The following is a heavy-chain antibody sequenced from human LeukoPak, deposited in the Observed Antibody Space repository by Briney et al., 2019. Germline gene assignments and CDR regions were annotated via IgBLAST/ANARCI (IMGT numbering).Heavy chain of an antibody. D-gene: IGHD1-1*01. CDR1: GFTFSSYA. CDR3: AKGGVQLYDAFDI. CDR2: ISGSGGST. V-gene: IGHV3-23*01. Sequence: SGGSLRLSCAASGFTFSSYAMSWVRQAPGKGLEWVSAISGSGGSTYYADSVKGRFTISRDNSKNTLYLQMNSLRAEDTAVYYCAKGGVQLYDAFDIWGRGTMVTVSS. J-gene: IGHJ3*02.